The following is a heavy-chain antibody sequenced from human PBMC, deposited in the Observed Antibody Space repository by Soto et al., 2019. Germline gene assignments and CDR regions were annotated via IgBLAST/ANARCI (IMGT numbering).Heavy chain of an antibody. CDR1: GYTFITYA. CDR3: ARDMGYCSGTNCYNPLVDY. CDR2: INAGNGNT. Sequence: GASVKVSCKASGYTFITYAMHWVRQAPGQRPEWMGWINAGNGNTKYSQKFQGRVTITRDTSASTAYMELSSLRSEDTAVYYCARDMGYCSGTNCYNPLVDYWGQGTLVTV. D-gene: IGHD2-2*02. J-gene: IGHJ4*02. V-gene: IGHV1-3*01.